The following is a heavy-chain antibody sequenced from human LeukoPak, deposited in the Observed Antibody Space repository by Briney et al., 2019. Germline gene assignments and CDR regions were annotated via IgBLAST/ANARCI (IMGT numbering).Heavy chain of an antibody. D-gene: IGHD2-21*02. CDR2: INPSGCST. CDR1: GYTFTSYY. Sequence: ASVTVSCKASGYTFTSYYMHWVRQAPGQGLEWMGIINPSGCSTSYAQKFQGRVTMTRDTSTSTVYMELSSLRSEDTAVYYCARVDSEGGDLDYWGQGTLVTVSS. CDR3: ARVDSEGGDLDY. J-gene: IGHJ4*02. V-gene: IGHV1-46*01.